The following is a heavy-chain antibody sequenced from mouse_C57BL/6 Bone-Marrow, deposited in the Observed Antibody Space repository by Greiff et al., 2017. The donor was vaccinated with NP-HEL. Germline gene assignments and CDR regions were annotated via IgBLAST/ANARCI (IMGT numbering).Heavy chain of an antibody. V-gene: IGHV5-2*01. CDR3: ARLGYYYGSSHYFDY. J-gene: IGHJ2*01. CDR2: INSDGGST. D-gene: IGHD1-1*01. Sequence: DVHLVESGGGLVQPGESLKLSCESNEYEFPSHDMSWVRKTPEKRLELVAAINSDGGSTYYPDTMERRFIISRDNTKKTLYLQMSSLRSEDTALYYCARLGYYYGSSHYFDYWGQGTTLTVSS. CDR1: EYEFPSHD.